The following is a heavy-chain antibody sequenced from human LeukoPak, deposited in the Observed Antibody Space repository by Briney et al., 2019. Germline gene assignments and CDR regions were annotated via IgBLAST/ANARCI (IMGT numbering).Heavy chain of an antibody. V-gene: IGHV4-4*07. CDR2: IYTSGST. J-gene: IGHJ2*01. D-gene: IGHD6-13*01. CDR3: AKTAARTWYFDL. Sequence: SETLSLTCTVSGGSISSYYWGWIRQPAGKGLEWIGRIYTSGSTNYNPSLKSRVTMSVDTSKNQFSLKLSSVTAADTAVYYCAKTAARTWYFDLWGRGTLVTVSS. CDR1: GGSISSYY.